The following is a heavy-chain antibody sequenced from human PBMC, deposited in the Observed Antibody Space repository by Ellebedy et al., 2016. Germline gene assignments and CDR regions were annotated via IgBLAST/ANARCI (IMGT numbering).Heavy chain of an antibody. CDR3: ARLPLADYDFDY. CDR1: GGSISYTYDY. Sequence: SETLSLXCTVPGGSISYTYDYWVWIRQPPGKGLEWIGSIYYTGSTYYNPSLKSRVTISVDTSKNQFSLRLSSVIAADTAVYYCARLPLADYDFDYWGQGTLVTVFS. CDR2: IYYTGST. V-gene: IGHV4-39*01. J-gene: IGHJ4*02. D-gene: IGHD4-17*01.